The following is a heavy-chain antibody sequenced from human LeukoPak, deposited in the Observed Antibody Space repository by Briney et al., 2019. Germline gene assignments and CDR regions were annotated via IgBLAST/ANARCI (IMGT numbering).Heavy chain of an antibody. V-gene: IGHV3-7*01. CDR2: IKQDGSEK. D-gene: IGHD2-15*01. CDR1: GFTFSSYW. CDR3: ARVRGCSGGSCYFDY. Sequence: GGSLRLSCAASGFTFSSYWMSWVRQAPGKGLEWVANIKQDGSEKYYVDSVKGRFTISRDNAKNSLYLRMNSLRAEDTAVYYCARVRGCSGGSCYFDYWGQGTLVTVSS. J-gene: IGHJ4*02.